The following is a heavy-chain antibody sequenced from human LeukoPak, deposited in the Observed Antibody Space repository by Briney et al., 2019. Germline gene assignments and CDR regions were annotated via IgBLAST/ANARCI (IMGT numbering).Heavy chain of an antibody. CDR3: AKDAFHDSSGDYSLFDY. CDR2: ISGSGAGT. CDR1: GFSFSSYA. D-gene: IGHD3-22*01. Sequence: AGGSLRLSCAAVGFSFSSYAMSWVRQAPGKGLEWVSTISGSGAGTYYPDSVKGRFTISRDNSKNTLYLQMNSLRAEDTAVYYCAKDAFHDSSGDYSLFDYWGQGTLVTVSS. J-gene: IGHJ4*02. V-gene: IGHV3-23*01.